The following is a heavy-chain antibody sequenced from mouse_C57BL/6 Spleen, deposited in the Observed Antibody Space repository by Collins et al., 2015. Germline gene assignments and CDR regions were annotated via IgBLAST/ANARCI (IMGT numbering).Heavy chain of an antibody. CDR1: GFTFNNYA. V-gene: IGHV10-1*02. J-gene: IGHJ4*01. D-gene: IGHD1-1*01. CDR3: VRHHGSSYAMDY. Sequence: EVQLVESGGGLVQPKGSLKLSCAASGFTFNNYAMNWVRQAPGKGLEWVARIRSKSNNYATYYADSVKDRFTISRDDSQSMLYLQMNNLKTEDTAMYYCVRHHGSSYAMDYWGQGTSVTVSS. CDR2: IRSKSNNYAT.